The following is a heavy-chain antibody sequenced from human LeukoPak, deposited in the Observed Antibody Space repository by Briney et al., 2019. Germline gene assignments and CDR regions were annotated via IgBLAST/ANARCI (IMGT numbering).Heavy chain of an antibody. Sequence: GASVKVSCKASGYTFTAYYVHWVRQAPGQGLEWMGWMNPNSGNTGYAQKFQGRVTITRNTSISTAYMELSSLRSEDTAVYYCARYSSSRPVDYWGQGTLVTVSS. CDR1: GYTFTAYY. V-gene: IGHV1-8*03. CDR3: ARYSSSRPVDY. J-gene: IGHJ4*02. CDR2: MNPNSGNT. D-gene: IGHD6-13*01.